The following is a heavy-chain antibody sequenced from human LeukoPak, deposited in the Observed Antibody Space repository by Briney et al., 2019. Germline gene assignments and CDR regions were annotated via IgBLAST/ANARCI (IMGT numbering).Heavy chain of an antibody. J-gene: IGHJ5*02. Sequence: SETLSLTCTVPGGSTSNYYWSWIRQPPGKGLEWIAYIYYSVSTNYNPPPKRRVTISLDTSKNHCSLKLSAVTAADTAVYYCARDSGSGTFTWGQGTLVTVSS. CDR1: GGSTSNYY. D-gene: IGHD3-10*01. V-gene: IGHV4-59*01. CDR3: ARDSGSGTFT. CDR2: IYYSVST.